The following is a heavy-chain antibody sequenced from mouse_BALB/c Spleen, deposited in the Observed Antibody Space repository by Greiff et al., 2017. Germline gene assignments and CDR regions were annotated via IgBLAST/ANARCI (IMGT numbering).Heavy chain of an antibody. CDR2: ISSGGSYT. Sequence: EVQRVESGGGLVKPGGSLKLSCAASGFTFSSYAMSWVRQTPEKRLEWVATISSGGSYTYYPDSVKGRFTISRDNAKNTLYLQMSSLRSEDTAMYYCARQDSSGYDFDYWGQGTTLTVSS. V-gene: IGHV5-9-3*01. D-gene: IGHD3-2*01. CDR1: GFTFSSYA. J-gene: IGHJ2*01. CDR3: ARQDSSGYDFDY.